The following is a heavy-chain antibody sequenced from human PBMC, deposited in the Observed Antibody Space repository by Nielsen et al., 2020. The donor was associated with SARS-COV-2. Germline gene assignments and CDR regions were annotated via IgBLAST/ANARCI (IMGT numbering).Heavy chain of an antibody. D-gene: IGHD1-26*01. V-gene: IGHV3-30-3*01. CDR2: ISHDDGSQ. CDR3: ARDLGHSGSFGY. Sequence: GGSLRLSCAASGFIFTDYVLNWVRQPPGKGLEWVALISHDDGSQYYADSVQGRFTFSRDNSRNMLFLQMNSLRPDDTATYYCARDLGHSGSFGYWGQGTVVTVSS. CDR1: GFIFTDYV. J-gene: IGHJ4*02.